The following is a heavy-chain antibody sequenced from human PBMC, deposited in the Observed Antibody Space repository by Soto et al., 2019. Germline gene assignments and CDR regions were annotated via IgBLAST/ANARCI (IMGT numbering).Heavy chain of an antibody. CDR1: GHTFTSYY. Sequence: ASVKVFSKASGHTFTSYYMHWVRQDPLQGLEGMGIINRSGGSTSYAKKFQGRVTMTRETSISTAYMELSRLRYDDTAVYYCAREAAAGTISDYYYYYGMDVWGQGTTVTVS. CDR2: INRSGGST. D-gene: IGHD6-13*01. J-gene: IGHJ6*02. CDR3: AREAAAGTISDYYYYYGMDV. V-gene: IGHV1-46*01.